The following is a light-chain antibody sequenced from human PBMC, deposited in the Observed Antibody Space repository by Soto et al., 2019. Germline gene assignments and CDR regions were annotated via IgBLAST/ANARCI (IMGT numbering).Light chain of an antibody. V-gene: IGKV1-5*01. Sequence: IPMTQSPSTLSASVGDRVTITCRASQSISSWLAWYQQKPGKAPKLLIYDASSLESGVPSRFSGSGSGTEFTLTISSLQPDDFATYYCQQYNSYSRTFGKGTKVDI. CDR3: QQYNSYSRT. J-gene: IGKJ1*01. CDR2: DAS. CDR1: QSISSW.